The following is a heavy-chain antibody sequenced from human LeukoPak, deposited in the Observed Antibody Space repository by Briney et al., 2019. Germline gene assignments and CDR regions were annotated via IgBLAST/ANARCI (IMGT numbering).Heavy chain of an antibody. CDR1: GFTFSSYS. CDR3: ARDRALYDSRRGYYYTEDDY. D-gene: IGHD3-22*01. CDR2: MNPDGSEK. Sequence: GGSLRLSCAASGFTFSSYSMNWVRQAPGKGLEWVANMNPDGSEKYFLDSVKGRFTISRDNAKSSLYLQMNSLRGDDTAVYYCARDRALYDSRRGYYYTEDDYWGQGTLVTVSS. J-gene: IGHJ4*02. V-gene: IGHV3-7*01.